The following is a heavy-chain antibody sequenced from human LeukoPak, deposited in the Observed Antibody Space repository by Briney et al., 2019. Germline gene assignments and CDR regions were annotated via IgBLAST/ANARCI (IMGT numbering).Heavy chain of an antibody. D-gene: IGHD4-23*01. J-gene: IGHJ4*02. CDR3: AKASVTTAVLFDS. V-gene: IGHV4-59*01. Sequence: PSETLSLTCTVSGGSISSYFWNWIRQPPGQRLQWIGYISNAGITKYNPSLKGRVTISADTSKNQFSLILNPVTTADTAVYYCAKASVTTAVLFDSWGQGTLVAVSS. CDR1: GGSISSYF. CDR2: ISNAGIT.